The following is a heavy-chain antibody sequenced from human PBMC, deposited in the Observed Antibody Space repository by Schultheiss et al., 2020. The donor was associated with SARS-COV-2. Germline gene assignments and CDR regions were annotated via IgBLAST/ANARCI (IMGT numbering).Heavy chain of an antibody. J-gene: IGHJ4*02. CDR3: AREGELREGSGFDY. D-gene: IGHD1-26*01. Sequence: SETLSLTCTVSGGSISSYYWSWIRQPPGKGLEWFGYIYYSGSTNYNPSLKSRVTISVDTSKNQFSLKLSSVTAADTAVYYCAREGELREGSGFDYWGQGTLVTVSS. V-gene: IGHV4-59*01. CDR2: IYYSGST. CDR1: GGSISSYY.